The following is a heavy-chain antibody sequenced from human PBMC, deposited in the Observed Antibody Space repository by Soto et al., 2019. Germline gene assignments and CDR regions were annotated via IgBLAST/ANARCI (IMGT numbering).Heavy chain of an antibody. V-gene: IGHV1-69*13. CDR3: ARGPIVRGVALYGMDV. CDR1: GDTLSSYA. Sequence: SLKVSCKASGDTLSSYAISWVRQAPGQGLQWMGGIIPVIGTPNYAQRFQGRVTITADESTSTAYMELSSLRSEDTAVYYCARGPIVRGVALYGMDVWGQGTTVTVSS. CDR2: IIPVIGTP. D-gene: IGHD3-10*01. J-gene: IGHJ6*02.